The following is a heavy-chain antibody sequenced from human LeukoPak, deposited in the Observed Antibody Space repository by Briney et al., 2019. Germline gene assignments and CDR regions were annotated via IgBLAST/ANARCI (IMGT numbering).Heavy chain of an antibody. CDR1: GFTFSDYY. CDR3: ARDFRYYGSGNYGMDV. CDR2: ISSSSSYI. Sequence: GGSLRLSCAASGFTFSDYYMSWIRQAPGKGLEWVSYISSSSSYIYYADSVKGRFTISRDNAKNSLYLQMNSLRAEDTAVYYCARDFRYYGSGNYGMDVWGQGTTVTVSS. D-gene: IGHD3-10*01. J-gene: IGHJ6*02. V-gene: IGHV3-11*06.